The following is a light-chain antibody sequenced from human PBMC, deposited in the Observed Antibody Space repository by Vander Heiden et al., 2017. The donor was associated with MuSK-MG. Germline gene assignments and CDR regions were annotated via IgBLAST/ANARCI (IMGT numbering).Light chain of an antibody. CDR1: QGISSY. V-gene: IGKV1-27*01. J-gene: IGKJ4*01. Sequence: DIQMTQSPSSLSASVGDRVTITCRASQGISSYLAWYQQKPGKVPKLLIYAASTLQSGVPSRFSGSGSGTEFTLTISSLQPEDVATYYCQKDNSAPLTFGGGTKVEIK. CDR2: AAS. CDR3: QKDNSAPLT.